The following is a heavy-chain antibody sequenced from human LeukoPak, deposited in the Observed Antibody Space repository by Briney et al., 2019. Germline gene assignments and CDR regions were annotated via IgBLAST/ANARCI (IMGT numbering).Heavy chain of an antibody. CDR3: ARDLSMVRGVAFDI. J-gene: IGHJ3*02. CDR1: GGSISSSSYY. CDR2: IYYSGST. Sequence: SETLSLTCTVSGGSISSSSYYWGWIRQPPEKGLEWIGSIYYSGSTYYNPSLKSRVTISVDTSKNQFSLKLSSVTAADTAVYYCARDLSMVRGVAFDIWGQGTMVTVSS. D-gene: IGHD3-10*01. V-gene: IGHV4-39*07.